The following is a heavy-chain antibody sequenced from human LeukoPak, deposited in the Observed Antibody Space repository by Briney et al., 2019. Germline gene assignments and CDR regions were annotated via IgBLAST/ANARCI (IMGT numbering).Heavy chain of an antibody. D-gene: IGHD6-13*01. CDR1: GGSLSGYY. J-gene: IGHJ4*02. V-gene: IGHV4-59*01. CDR2: IYYTGTT. CDR3: ARQRVRDSSWLSSFEL. Sequence: SETLSLTCAVHGGSLSGYYWSWIRQPTGKGLQWIGYIYYTGTTNYNPSLKSRVTISLDTSKNQFSLRLNSVPAADTAVYYCARQRVRDSSWLSSFELWGQGKVGTVSS.